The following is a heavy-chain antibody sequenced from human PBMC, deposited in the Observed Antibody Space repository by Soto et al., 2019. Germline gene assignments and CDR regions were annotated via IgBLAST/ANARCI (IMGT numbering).Heavy chain of an antibody. J-gene: IGHJ4*02. CDR3: VKDHCSSTSCYGYFDY. V-gene: IGHV3-30*18. D-gene: IGHD2-2*01. Sequence: QVQLVESGGGVVQPGRSLRLSCAASGFTFSSYGMHWVRQAPGKGLEWVAVISYDGSNKYYADSVKGRFTISRDNSKNTLYLQMNSLRAEDTAVYYCVKDHCSSTSCYGYFDYWGQGTLVTVSS. CDR2: ISYDGSNK. CDR1: GFTFSSYG.